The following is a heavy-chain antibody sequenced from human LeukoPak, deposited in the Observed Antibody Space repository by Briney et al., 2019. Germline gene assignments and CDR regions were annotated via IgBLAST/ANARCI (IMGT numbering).Heavy chain of an antibody. CDR1: GFTFSSYG. V-gene: IGHV3-33*01. J-gene: IGHJ3*02. CDR2: IWYDGSNK. Sequence: PGGSLRLSCAASGFTFSSYGMHWVRQAPGKGLEWVAVIWYDGSNKYYADSVKGRFTISRDNSKNTLYLQMNSLRAEDTAVYYCARDDATARSGSYPDAFDIWGQGAMVTVSS. D-gene: IGHD1-26*01. CDR3: ARDDATARSGSYPDAFDI.